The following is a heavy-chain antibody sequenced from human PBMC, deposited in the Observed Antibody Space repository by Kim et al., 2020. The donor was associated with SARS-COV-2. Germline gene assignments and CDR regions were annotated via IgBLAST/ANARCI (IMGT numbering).Heavy chain of an antibody. CDR1: GFTFSDYW. J-gene: IGHJ4*02. V-gene: IGHV3-74*01. CDR3: ARDQFVLSTPGDDFDY. D-gene: IGHD1-1*01. Sequence: GGSLRLSCAASGFTFSDYWMHWVRQAPGKGLVWVARINRDGSFTTHADSVKGRFITSRDNAKNTLYLQMNSLRGEDTAVYYCARDQFVLSTPGDDFDYWGLGTLVTVSS. CDR2: INRDGSFT.